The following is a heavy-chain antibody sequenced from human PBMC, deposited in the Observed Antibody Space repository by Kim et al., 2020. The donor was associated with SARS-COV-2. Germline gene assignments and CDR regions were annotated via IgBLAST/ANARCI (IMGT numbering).Heavy chain of an antibody. Sequence: ASVKVSCKASGYTFTSYDINWVRQATGQGLEWMGWMNPNSGNTGYAQKFQGRVTMTRNTSISTAYMQLSSLRSEDTAVYYCARGRGDTMIVVVIKTFYYYGMDVWGQGTTVTVSS. CDR2: MNPNSGNT. CDR1: GYTFTSYD. J-gene: IGHJ6*02. CDR3: ARGRGDTMIVVVIKTFYYYGMDV. V-gene: IGHV1-8*01. D-gene: IGHD3-22*01.